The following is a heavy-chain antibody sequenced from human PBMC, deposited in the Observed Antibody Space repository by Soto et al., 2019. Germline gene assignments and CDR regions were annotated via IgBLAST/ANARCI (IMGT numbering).Heavy chain of an antibody. CDR1: GGSLSVYS. Sequence: QVQLQQWGAGLLKPSETLSLTCAVYGGSLSVYSWSWIRQPPGKGLEWIGDLDHSGSTNYNPSLKSRLIISVDTSKRHFYLNLTSVTAADTALYYCARRGRYKTMTMVPAFDFWGQGTLVSVSS. V-gene: IGHV4-34*02. CDR3: ARRGRYKTMTMVPAFDF. J-gene: IGHJ5*01. CDR2: LDHSGST. D-gene: IGHD3-10*01.